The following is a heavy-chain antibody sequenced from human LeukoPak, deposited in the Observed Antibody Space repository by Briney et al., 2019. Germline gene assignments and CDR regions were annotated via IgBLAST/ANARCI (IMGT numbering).Heavy chain of an antibody. Sequence: AGGSLRLSCAASGFTFSSYAMSWVRQAPGKGLEWVSAIGTGGDTYYPDSVKGRFTVVRENARNTMYLQLSSLRAGDTAMYYCARRSAAAGVDGFDIWGQGTMVIVSS. CDR2: IGTGGDT. J-gene: IGHJ3*02. D-gene: IGHD6-13*01. CDR1: GFTFSSYA. V-gene: IGHV3-13*01. CDR3: ARRSAAAGVDGFDI.